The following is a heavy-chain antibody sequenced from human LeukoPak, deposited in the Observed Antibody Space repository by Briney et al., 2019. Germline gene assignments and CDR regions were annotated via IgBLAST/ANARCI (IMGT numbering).Heavy chain of an antibody. CDR3: AKANAMDV. CDR2: VNQDGSER. CDR1: GFTFSNYW. V-gene: IGHV3-7*01. J-gene: IGHJ6*02. Sequence: GGSLRLPCAASGFTFSNYWTTWVRQAPGKGLEWVANVNQDGSERYYVNSVRGRFTISRDNAKNSLDLQMNSLRAEDTALYFCAKANAMDVWGQGTTVTVSS.